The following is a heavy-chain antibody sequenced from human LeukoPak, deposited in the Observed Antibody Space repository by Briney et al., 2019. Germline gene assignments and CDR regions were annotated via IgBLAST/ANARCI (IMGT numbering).Heavy chain of an antibody. V-gene: IGHV1-8*01. J-gene: IGHJ6*02. D-gene: IGHD5-18*01. CDR2: MNPNSGNT. CDR1: GYTFTSYD. CDR3: ARGLSPETWIQLWLRDYYYYGMDV. Sequence: GASVKVSCKASGYTFTSYDINWVRQATGQGLEWMGWMNPNSGNTGYAQKFQGRVTMTRNTSISTAYMELSSLRSEDTAVYYCARGLSPETWIQLWLRDYYYYGMDVWGQGTTVTVSS.